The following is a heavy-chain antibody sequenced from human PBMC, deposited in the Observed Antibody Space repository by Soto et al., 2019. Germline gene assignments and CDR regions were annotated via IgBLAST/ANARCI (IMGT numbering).Heavy chain of an antibody. J-gene: IGHJ5*02. CDR3: AHRLPPSDFGTLPAAMRWGWFDP. CDR2: IYWDDDK. D-gene: IGHD2-2*01. CDR1: GFSLSTSGVG. V-gene: IGHV2-5*02. Sequence: QITLKESGATLVKPTQTLTLTCTFSGFSLSTSGVGVGWIRQPPGKALEWLALIYWDDDKRYSPSLKSRLTITKDTSKNQVVLTMTDMDPVDTATYYWAHRLPPSDFGTLPAAMRWGWFDPCGQGTLVTVSS.